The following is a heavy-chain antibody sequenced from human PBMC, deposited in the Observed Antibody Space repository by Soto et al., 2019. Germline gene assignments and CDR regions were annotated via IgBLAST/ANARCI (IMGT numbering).Heavy chain of an antibody. D-gene: IGHD3-10*01. CDR1: GGSVSSGSYY. V-gene: IGHV4-61*01. CDR2: IYYSGST. CDR3: ARDYYGSGSPTIWYYYGMDV. Sequence: SETLSLTCTVSGGSVSSGSYYWSWIRHPPGKGLEWIGYIYYSGSTNYNPSLKSRVTISVDTSKNQFSLKLSSVTAADTAVYYCARDYYGSGSPTIWYYYGMDVWGQGTTVTVSS. J-gene: IGHJ6*02.